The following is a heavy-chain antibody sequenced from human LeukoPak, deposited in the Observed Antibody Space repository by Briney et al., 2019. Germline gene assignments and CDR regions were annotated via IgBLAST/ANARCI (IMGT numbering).Heavy chain of an antibody. CDR2: IYSGGST. CDR1: GFTVSSNY. Sequence: PGGSLRLSCAASGFTVSSNYMSRVRQAPGKGLEWVSVIYSGGSTYYADSVKGRFTISRDNSKNTLYLQMNSLRAEDTAVYYCARGTSSSSGIGDYWGQGTLVTVSS. D-gene: IGHD6-6*01. V-gene: IGHV3-66*02. J-gene: IGHJ4*02. CDR3: ARGTSSSSGIGDY.